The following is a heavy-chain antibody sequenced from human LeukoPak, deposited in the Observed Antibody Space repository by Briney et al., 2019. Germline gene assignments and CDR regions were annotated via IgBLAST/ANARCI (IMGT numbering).Heavy chain of an antibody. V-gene: IGHV5-51*01. Sequence: GESLKISCKGSGYSFTSYWIGWVRQMPGKGLEWMGVIYPGDSDTKYSPSFEGQVTISADKTSNTAYVQWSSLKASDTAMYFCARQKYCTGSSCYSVYDALDLWGQGTMVAVSS. J-gene: IGHJ3*01. D-gene: IGHD2-15*01. CDR1: GYSFTSYW. CDR2: IYPGDSDT. CDR3: ARQKYCTGSSCYSVYDALDL.